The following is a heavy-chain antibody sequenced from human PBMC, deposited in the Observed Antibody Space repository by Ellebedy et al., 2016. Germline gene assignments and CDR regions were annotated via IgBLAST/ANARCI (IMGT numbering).Heavy chain of an antibody. CDR3: VRDSIIVAASY. J-gene: IGHJ4*02. Sequence: GGSLRLXXAASGFTFSSYWMTWVSQAPGKRLEWVSSISGSSSIIYYKDSVKGRFTISRDNGRNSLYLQMNSLRADDTAVYYCVRDSIIVAASYWGQGTLVTVSS. V-gene: IGHV3-48*04. CDR1: GFTFSSYW. CDR2: ISGSSSII. D-gene: IGHD6-19*01.